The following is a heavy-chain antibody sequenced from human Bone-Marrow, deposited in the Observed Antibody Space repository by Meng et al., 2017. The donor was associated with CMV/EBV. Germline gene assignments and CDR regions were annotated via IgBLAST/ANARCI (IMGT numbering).Heavy chain of an antibody. Sequence: GESLKISCAASGFTFSSYAMHWVRQAPGKGLEWVAVISYEGSNKYYADSVKGRFTISRDNSKNTLYLQMNSLRAEDTAVYYCARNDIVVVPAANYNGMDVWGQGTTVTVSS. D-gene: IGHD2-2*01. V-gene: IGHV3-30*04. CDR3: ARNDIVVVPAANYNGMDV. CDR2: ISYEGSNK. CDR1: GFTFSSYA. J-gene: IGHJ6*02.